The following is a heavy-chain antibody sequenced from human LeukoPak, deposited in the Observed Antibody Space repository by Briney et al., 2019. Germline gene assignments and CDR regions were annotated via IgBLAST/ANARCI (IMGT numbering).Heavy chain of an antibody. V-gene: IGHV4-59*12. CDR3: AKKDGDF. J-gene: IGHJ4*02. CDR2: IYYSGST. Sequence: SETLSLTCTVSGGSISSYYWSWIRQPPGKGLEWIGYIYYSGSTNYNPSLKSRVTISVDTSKNQFPLKLSSVTAADTALYYCAKKDGDFWGQGTLVTVSS. CDR1: GGSISSYY.